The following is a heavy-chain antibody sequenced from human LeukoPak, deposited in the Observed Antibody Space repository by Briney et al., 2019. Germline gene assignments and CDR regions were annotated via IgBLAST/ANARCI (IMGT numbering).Heavy chain of an antibody. CDR2: ITGNGGST. J-gene: IGHJ4*02. CDR1: GFTFNNYA. Sequence: GGSLRLSCAASGFTFNNYAMSWVRQAPGKGLEWVSAITGNGGSTYYADSVKGRLTISRDNSKNTLYLQMNSLRAEDTAVYYCAKGTGPYIVVIPAVIDWGQGTLVTVSS. D-gene: IGHD2-2*01. V-gene: IGHV3-23*01. CDR3: AKGTGPYIVVIPAVID.